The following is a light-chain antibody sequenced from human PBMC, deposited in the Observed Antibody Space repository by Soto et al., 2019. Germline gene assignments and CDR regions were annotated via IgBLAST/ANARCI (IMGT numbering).Light chain of an antibody. V-gene: IGKV3-20*01. J-gene: IGKJ1*01. CDR3: QQYGSSPSWT. Sequence: EIMLTQSPATLSLSPGERATLSCRAGQSVSSNLAWYQQKPGQAPRLLIYGASTRATGIPARFSGSGSGTDFTLTISRLEPEDFAVYYCQQYGSSPSWTFGQGTKVDI. CDR1: QSVSSN. CDR2: GAS.